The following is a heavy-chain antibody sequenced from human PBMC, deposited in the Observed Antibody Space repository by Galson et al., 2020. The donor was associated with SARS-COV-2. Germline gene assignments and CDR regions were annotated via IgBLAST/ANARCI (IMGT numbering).Heavy chain of an antibody. V-gene: IGHV3-30*02. Sequence: GGSLRLSCAASGFTFNRFGMHWVRQAPGKGLEWVACIRYDATKIYYADSVKGRFTISRDNSKNTLDLQMNSLRAEDTAVYYCVKDGRDYQVPIYYFDYWGQGILVTVSS. CDR2: IRYDATKI. CDR3: VKDGRDYQVPIYYFDY. D-gene: IGHD2-2*01. J-gene: IGHJ4*02. CDR1: GFTFNRFG.